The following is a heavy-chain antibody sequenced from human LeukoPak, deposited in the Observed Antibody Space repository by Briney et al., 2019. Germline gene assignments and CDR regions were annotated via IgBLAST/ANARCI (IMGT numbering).Heavy chain of an antibody. D-gene: IGHD3-3*01. CDR3: ARSSLEWLFKRAIGFDY. CDR1: GGSISSSSYY. V-gene: IGHV4-39*07. Sequence: SETLSLTCTVSGGSISSSSYYWGWIRQPPGKGLEWIGSIYYSGSTYYNPSLKSRVTISVDTSKNQFSLKLSSVTAADTAVYYCARSSLEWLFKRAIGFDYWGQGTLVTVSS. CDR2: IYYSGST. J-gene: IGHJ4*02.